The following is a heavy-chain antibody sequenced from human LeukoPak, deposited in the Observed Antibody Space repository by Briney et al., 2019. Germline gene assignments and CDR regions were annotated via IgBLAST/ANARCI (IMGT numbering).Heavy chain of an antibody. D-gene: IGHD3-16*02. V-gene: IGHV3-48*04. CDR1: GLTFSGYS. J-gene: IGHJ4*02. CDR2: ISSSGTTI. CDR3: ARVRYQTADY. Sequence: GGSLRLSCAVSGLTFSGYSMNWVRQAPGKGLEWVSYISSSGTTIHYADSVKGRFTISRDNAKNSLYLQLNSLRVEDTAVYYCARVRYQTADYWGQGTLVTVSS.